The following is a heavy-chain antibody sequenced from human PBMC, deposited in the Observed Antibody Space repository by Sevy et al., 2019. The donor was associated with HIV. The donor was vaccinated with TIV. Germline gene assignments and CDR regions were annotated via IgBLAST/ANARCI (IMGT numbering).Heavy chain of an antibody. J-gene: IGHJ4*02. CDR1: GFTFSKYW. D-gene: IGHD3-10*01. CDR2: INQDGSEK. CDR3: ARETGSSHFDY. V-gene: IGHV3-7*01. Sequence: GGSLRLSCAASGFTFSKYWMSWVRQAPGKGLEWVANINQDGSEKYYVDSVKGRFTISRDNGKNSLYLQMNSLRAEDTAVYYCARETGSSHFDYWAREPWSPSPQ.